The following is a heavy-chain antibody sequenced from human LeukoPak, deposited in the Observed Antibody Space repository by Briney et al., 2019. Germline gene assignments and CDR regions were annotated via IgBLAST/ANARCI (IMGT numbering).Heavy chain of an antibody. CDR1: GXSISSSGHY. CDR3: ARRRQLAIDY. J-gene: IGHJ4*02. V-gene: IGHV4-39*01. D-gene: IGHD6-6*01. Sequence: SETLSLTCTVSGXSISSSGHYWDWIRQPAGKGLEWIGSISYSGSTYYNPSLKSRVTISRDTSENQFSLKLSSVTAADTAVYYCARRRQLAIDYWGQETLVTVAS. CDR2: ISYSGST.